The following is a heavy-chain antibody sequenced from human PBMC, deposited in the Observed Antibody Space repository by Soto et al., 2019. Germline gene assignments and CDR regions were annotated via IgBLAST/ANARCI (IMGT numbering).Heavy chain of an antibody. Sequence: GGSLRLSCAVSGFNFNNYAMHWVRQSPGKGLEWVAVISYDGRGKYYADSVKDRFTISRDISQDTLYLQMSSLRAEDTAVYYCAREYKFSSLLIFDAFDIWGQGTMVTVSS. CDR2: ISYDGRGK. D-gene: IGHD2-15*01. J-gene: IGHJ3*02. CDR1: GFNFNNYA. V-gene: IGHV3-30*04. CDR3: AREYKFSSLLIFDAFDI.